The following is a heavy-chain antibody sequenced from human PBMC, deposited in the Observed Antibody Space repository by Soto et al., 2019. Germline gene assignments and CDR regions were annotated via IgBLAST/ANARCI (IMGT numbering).Heavy chain of an antibody. V-gene: IGHV4-59*04. D-gene: IGHD3-9*01. CDR2: IYYSGST. CDR1: GGSISSYY. Sequence: SETLCLTCTVSGGSISSYYWSWIRQPPGKGLEWIGTIYYSGSTYYNPSLKSRVTVSVDTSKSQFSLNLNSVTAADTAVYYCARGYDILTGPLDYWGPGTLVTVSS. J-gene: IGHJ4*02. CDR3: ARGYDILTGPLDY.